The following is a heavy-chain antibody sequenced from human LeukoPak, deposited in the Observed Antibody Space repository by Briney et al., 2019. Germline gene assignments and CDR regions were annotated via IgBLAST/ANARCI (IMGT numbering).Heavy chain of an antibody. Sequence: SETLSLTCAVYGDSFSGYFWSWIRQSPGKGLEWFGEIDDRGNVFYNPSLKSRITISVDTSKNQFSLKLSSVTAADTAVYYCARDIGVAGWIDYWGQGTLVTVSS. D-gene: IGHD6-19*01. V-gene: IGHV4-34*01. CDR1: GDSFSGYF. J-gene: IGHJ4*02. CDR3: ARDIGVAGWIDY. CDR2: IDDRGNV.